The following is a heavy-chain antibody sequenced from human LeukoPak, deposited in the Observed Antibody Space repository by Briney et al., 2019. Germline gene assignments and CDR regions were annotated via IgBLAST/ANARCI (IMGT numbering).Heavy chain of an antibody. D-gene: IGHD6-13*01. V-gene: IGHV3-23*01. Sequence: PGGSLRLSRAASEFTFSSYAMSWVRQAPGKGLEWVSAISGSGGTTYYTDSVKGRFTISRDNSKNTLYLQMNSLRAEDTAVYYCAKELSSSWYYYFDYWGQGTLVTVSS. CDR1: EFTFSSYA. CDR2: ISGSGGTT. CDR3: AKELSSSWYYYFDY. J-gene: IGHJ4*02.